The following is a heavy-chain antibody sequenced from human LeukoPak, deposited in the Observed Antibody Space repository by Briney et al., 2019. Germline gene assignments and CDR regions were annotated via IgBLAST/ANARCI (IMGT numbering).Heavy chain of an antibody. CDR1: VGSISGRLYH. Sequence: SETLCLTFTVSVGSISGRLYHWGWIRQSPGKNLEWLGSIYYTGTTHYNPSLKSLVTISVDTSKNQFSLNLRSVTAADTAVYYCARQEIGLRSFDPWGQGTLATVSS. J-gene: IGHJ5*02. D-gene: IGHD3/OR15-3a*01. V-gene: IGHV4-39*01. CDR3: ARQEIGLRSFDP. CDR2: IYYTGTT.